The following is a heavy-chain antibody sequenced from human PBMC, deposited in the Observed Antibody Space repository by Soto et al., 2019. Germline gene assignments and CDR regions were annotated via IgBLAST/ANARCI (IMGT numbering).Heavy chain of an antibody. Sequence: QVQIVQSGAEVKKPGTSVKVSCKASGYTFTSYAMHWVRQAPGQRLEWMGWINAGNGNTKYSQKFQGRVTITRDTSASTAYMELSSLRSEDTAVYYCARGPSTNGVSYYMDVWGKGTTVTVSS. CDR1: GYTFTSYA. D-gene: IGHD2-8*01. J-gene: IGHJ6*03. CDR3: ARGPSTNGVSYYMDV. V-gene: IGHV1-3*01. CDR2: INAGNGNT.